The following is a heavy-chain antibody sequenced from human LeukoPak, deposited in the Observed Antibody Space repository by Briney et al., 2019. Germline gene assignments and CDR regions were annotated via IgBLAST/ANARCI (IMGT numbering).Heavy chain of an antibody. Sequence: GGSRRLSCAASGFTFSDYYMSWIRQAPGKGLEWVSYISSSSSYTNYADYVKGRFTISRDNAKNSLYLQMNSLRAEDTAVYYCASFPYCSSTSCSSPWGQGTPVTVSS. J-gene: IGHJ5*02. V-gene: IGHV3-11*03. CDR3: ASFPYCSSTSCSSP. CDR1: GFTFSDYY. D-gene: IGHD2-2*01. CDR2: ISSSSSYT.